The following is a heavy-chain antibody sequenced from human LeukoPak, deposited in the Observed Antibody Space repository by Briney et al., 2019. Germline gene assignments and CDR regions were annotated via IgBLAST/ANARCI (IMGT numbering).Heavy chain of an antibody. Sequence: GGSLRLSCAASGFTFSSYWMSWVRQAPGKGLEWVANIKQDESEKYYVDSLKGRFTISRDNAKNSLYLQMNSLRAEDTAVYYCARDEIECPTKLDSWGKGILVTVSS. CDR3: ARDEIECPTKLDS. CDR2: IKQDESEK. J-gene: IGHJ5*01. CDR1: GFTFSSYW. V-gene: IGHV3-7*01. D-gene: IGHD1-1*01.